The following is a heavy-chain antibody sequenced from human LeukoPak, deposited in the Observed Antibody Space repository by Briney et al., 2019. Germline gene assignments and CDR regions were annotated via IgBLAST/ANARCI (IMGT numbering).Heavy chain of an antibody. V-gene: IGHV3-15*01. D-gene: IGHD3-16*01. J-gene: IGHJ4*02. Sequence: PGRSLRLSCAAAGFTVINAWMSSVRQPPGKWLEWGVSIKSKTDGGTTDYAANVKGRFTISRDDSKNTLYLQMNRLKTEDTAVYYCTTDPLMITFGGVPNYWGQGTLVTVSS. CDR2: IKSKTDGGTT. CDR3: TTDPLMITFGGVPNY. CDR1: GFTVINAW.